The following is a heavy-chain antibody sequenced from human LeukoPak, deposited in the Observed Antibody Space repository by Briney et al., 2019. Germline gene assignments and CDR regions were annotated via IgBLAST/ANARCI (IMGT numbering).Heavy chain of an antibody. CDR2: IYYSGST. V-gene: IGHV4-39*07. Sequence: SETLSLTCTVSSGSISSSSYYWGWIRQPPGKGLEWIGSIYYSGSTYYNPSLKSRVTISVDTSKNQFSLKLSSVTAADTAVYYCARDLKVAPGRSDAFDIWGQGTMVTVSS. D-gene: IGHD2-15*01. J-gene: IGHJ3*02. CDR1: SGSISSSSYY. CDR3: ARDLKVAPGRSDAFDI.